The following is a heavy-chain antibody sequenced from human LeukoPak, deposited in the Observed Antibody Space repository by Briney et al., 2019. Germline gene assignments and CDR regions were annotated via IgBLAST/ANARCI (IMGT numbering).Heavy chain of an antibody. J-gene: IGHJ3*02. CDR2: ISGSGGST. Sequence: PGGSLRLSCAASGFTFSSYAMSWVRQAPGKGLEWVSAISGSGGSTYYADSVKGRFTISRDNSKNTLYLQMNSLRAEDTAVYYCAKISEDDVNGYLAFDIWGQGTMVTVSS. V-gene: IGHV3-23*01. D-gene: IGHD5-18*01. CDR1: GFTFSSYA. CDR3: AKISEDDVNGYLAFDI.